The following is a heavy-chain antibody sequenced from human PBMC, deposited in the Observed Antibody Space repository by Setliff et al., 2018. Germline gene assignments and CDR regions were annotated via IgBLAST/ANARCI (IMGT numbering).Heavy chain of an antibody. CDR3: ARGRSIAARLLDS. D-gene: IGHD6-6*01. Sequence: SETLSLTCAAYGGTFSDYHWTWIRQSPEKGLEWIGEINHRGSTNYNPSLKSRATISIDTSKDQFSLKLISMSAADTAVYFCARGRSIAARLLDSWGQGAPVTVSS. CDR2: INHRGST. V-gene: IGHV4-34*01. CDR1: GGTFSDYH. J-gene: IGHJ4*02.